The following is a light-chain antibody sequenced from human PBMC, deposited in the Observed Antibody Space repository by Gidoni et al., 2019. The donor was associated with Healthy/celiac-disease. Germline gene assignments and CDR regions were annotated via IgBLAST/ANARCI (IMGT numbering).Light chain of an antibody. J-gene: IGLJ2*01. CDR2: QDS. CDR1: KLGDKY. V-gene: IGLV3-1*01. CDR3: QAWDSSTPVV. Sequence: SYELTQPPSVSVSPGQTPSITCSGDKLGDKYACWYQQTPGQSPVLVIYQDSKRPSGIPERFSGSNSGNTATLTISGTQAMDEADYYCQAWDSSTPVVFGGGTKLTVL.